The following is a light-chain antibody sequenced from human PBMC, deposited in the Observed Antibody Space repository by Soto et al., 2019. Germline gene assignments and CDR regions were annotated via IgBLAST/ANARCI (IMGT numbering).Light chain of an antibody. Sequence: EIVLTQSPGTLSLSPGERATLSCRASQSVGSNYLAWYQQKPGQAPRILIYGASNRATGIPDRFSGSGSGTDFTLTISRLEPEDFAVYYCQQYGSSGTFGQGTKVEIK. CDR2: GAS. CDR3: QQYGSSGT. CDR1: QSVGSNY. V-gene: IGKV3-20*01. J-gene: IGKJ1*01.